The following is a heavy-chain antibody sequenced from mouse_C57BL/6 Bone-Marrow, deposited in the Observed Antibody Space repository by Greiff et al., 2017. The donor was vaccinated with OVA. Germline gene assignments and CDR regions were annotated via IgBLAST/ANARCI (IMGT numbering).Heavy chain of an antibody. CDR2: IYPGDGDT. CDR3: ARPYSISLGYFDY. CDR1: GYAFSSYW. V-gene: IGHV1-80*01. Sequence: QVQLQQSGAELVKPGASVKISCKASGYAFSSYWMNWVKQRPGKGLEWIGQIYPGDGDTNYNGKFKGKATLHADKSSSTAYMQLSSLTSDDSSVYFCARPYSISLGYFDYWGQGTTLTVSS. J-gene: IGHJ2*01. D-gene: IGHD2-5*01.